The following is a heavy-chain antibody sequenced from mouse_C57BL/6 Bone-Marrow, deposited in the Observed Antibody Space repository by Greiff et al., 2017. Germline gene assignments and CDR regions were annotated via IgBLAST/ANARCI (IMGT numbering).Heavy chain of an antibody. CDR3: ARSYRFDY. V-gene: IGHV1-61*01. Sequence: QVQLQQPGAELVRPGSSVKLSCKASGYTFTSSWMDWVKQRPGQGLEWIGNIYPSDSETHYNQKFKDKATLTVDKSSSTAYMQLSSLTSEDSAVYYCARSYRFDYWGQGNTLTASS. J-gene: IGHJ2*01. D-gene: IGHD2-14*01. CDR2: IYPSDSET. CDR1: GYTFTSSW.